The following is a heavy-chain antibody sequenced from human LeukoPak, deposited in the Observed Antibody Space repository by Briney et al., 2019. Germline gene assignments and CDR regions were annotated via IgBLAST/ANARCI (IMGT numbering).Heavy chain of an antibody. D-gene: IGHD5-18*01. J-gene: IGHJ4*02. CDR3: TTVVRRQLWLIAEIDY. Sequence: GGSLRLSCAASGFTFNNYGMSWVRQAPGKGLEWVGRIKSKTDGGTTDYAAPVKGRFTISRDDSKNTLYLQMNSLKTEDTAVYYCTTVVRRQLWLIAEIDYWGQGTLVTVSS. V-gene: IGHV3-15*01. CDR1: GFTFNNYG. CDR2: IKSKTDGGTT.